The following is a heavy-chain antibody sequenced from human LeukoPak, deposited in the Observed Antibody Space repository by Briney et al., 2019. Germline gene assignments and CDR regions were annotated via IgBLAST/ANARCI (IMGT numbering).Heavy chain of an antibody. D-gene: IGHD6-19*01. CDR2: IYTGGTT. CDR3: ARDKLGSGYASDFDY. J-gene: IGHJ4*02. CDR1: GFSVSNNY. Sequence: GGSLRLSCAASGFSVSNNYMNWVRQAPGKGLEWVSAIYTGGTTYYADSVKGRFTISRDNSKNTLYLQMNNLRAEDSALYFCARDKLGSGYASDFDYWGQGTLVTVSS. V-gene: IGHV3-66*02.